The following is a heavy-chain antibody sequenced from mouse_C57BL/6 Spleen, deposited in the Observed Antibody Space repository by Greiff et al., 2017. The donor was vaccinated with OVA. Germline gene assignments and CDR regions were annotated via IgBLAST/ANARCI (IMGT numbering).Heavy chain of an antibody. D-gene: IGHD2-4*01. CDR1: GYAFSSYW. CDR2: IYPGDGDT. V-gene: IGHV1-80*01. J-gene: IGHJ2*01. CDR3: ATRYDFDDGGVDY. Sequence: QVQLQQSGAELVKPGASVKISCKASGYAFSSYWMNWVKQRPGKGLEWIGQIYPGDGDTNYNGKFKGKATLTADKSSSTAYMQLSSLTSEDSAVYFCATRYDFDDGGVDYWGQGTTLTVSS.